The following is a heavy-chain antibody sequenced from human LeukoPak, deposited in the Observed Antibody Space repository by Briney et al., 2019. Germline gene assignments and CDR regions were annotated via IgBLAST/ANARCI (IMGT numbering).Heavy chain of an antibody. Sequence: SETLSLTCTVSGGSISSYYWSWIRQPPGKGLEWIGYINYRGSTNYNPSLKGRVTISVDTSKNQFSLKRSSVTAADTAVYYCARGYSSGWYRSGWYFDYWGQGTLVTVSS. CDR1: GGSISSYY. J-gene: IGHJ4*02. CDR2: INYRGST. D-gene: IGHD6-19*01. V-gene: IGHV4-59*01. CDR3: ARGYSSGWYRSGWYFDY.